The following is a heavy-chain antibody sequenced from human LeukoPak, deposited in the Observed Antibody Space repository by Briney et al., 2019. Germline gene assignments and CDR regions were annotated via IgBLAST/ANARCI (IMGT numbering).Heavy chain of an antibody. D-gene: IGHD3-9*01. CDR1: GYTFTSYG. CDR3: ARLTYYDILTGPSGYYYYGMDV. J-gene: IGHJ6*04. Sequence: ASVKVSCKASGYTFTSYGISWVRQAPGQGLEWMGWISAYNVNTNYAQKLQGRVTMTTDTSTSKAYMELRSLRSDDTAVYYCARLTYYDILTGPSGYYYYGMDVWGKGTTVTVSS. CDR2: ISAYNVNT. V-gene: IGHV1-18*04.